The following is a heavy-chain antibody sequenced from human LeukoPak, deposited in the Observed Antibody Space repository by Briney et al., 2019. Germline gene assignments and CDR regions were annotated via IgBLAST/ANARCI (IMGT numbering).Heavy chain of an antibody. J-gene: IGHJ5*02. CDR1: GASISSSSYY. Sequence: SETLSLTCTVSGASISSSSYYWGWIRQPPGKGLEWIGSISYSGNTYHNPSLKSRVTISVDTSKNQFSLKVISVTAADTAVYYCVRQSCSGSNCYSVDWFDAWGQGTLVTVSS. CDR2: ISYSGNT. V-gene: IGHV4-39*01. D-gene: IGHD2-15*01. CDR3: VRQSCSGSNCYSVDWFDA.